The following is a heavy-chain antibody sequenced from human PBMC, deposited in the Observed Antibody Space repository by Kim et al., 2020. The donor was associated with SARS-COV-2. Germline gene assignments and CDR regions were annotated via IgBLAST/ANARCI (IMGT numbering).Heavy chain of an antibody. CDR3: ARAGSLRYFDWNYYYYGMNV. CDR1: GGSISSGGYY. D-gene: IGHD3-9*01. Sequence: SETLSLTCTVSGGSISSGGYYWSWIRQHPGKGLEWIGYIYYSGSTYYNPSLKSRVTISVDTSKNQFSLKLSSVTAADTAVYYCARAGSLRYFDWNYYYYGMNVWGKGPRVTVSS. J-gene: IGHJ6*04. V-gene: IGHV4-31*03. CDR2: IYYSGST.